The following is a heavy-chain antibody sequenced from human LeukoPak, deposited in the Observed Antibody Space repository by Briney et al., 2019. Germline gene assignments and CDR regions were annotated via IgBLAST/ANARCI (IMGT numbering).Heavy chain of an antibody. Sequence: GGSLRLSCEASGFTFSSYSMNWVRQAPGKGLEWVSSISSSSSYIYYADSVKGRFTISRDNAKNSLYLQMNSLRAEDTAVYYCARDRDSSSWYGYYYYMDVWGKGTTVTVSS. D-gene: IGHD6-13*01. J-gene: IGHJ6*03. CDR2: ISSSSSYI. CDR3: ARDRDSSSWYGYYYYMDV. V-gene: IGHV3-21*01. CDR1: GFTFSSYS.